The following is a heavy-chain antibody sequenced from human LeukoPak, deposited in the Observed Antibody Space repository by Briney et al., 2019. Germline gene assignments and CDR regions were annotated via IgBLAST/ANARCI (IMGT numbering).Heavy chain of an antibody. CDR3: ARAANMIVVVMNWFDP. D-gene: IGHD3-22*01. CDR1: GYTFTSYG. Sequence: ASVKVSCKASGYTFTSYGISWVRQAPGQGLEWMGWISAYNGNTNYAQKLQGRVTMTTDTSTSTAYMELRSLRSDDTAVYYCARAANMIVVVMNWFDPWGQGTLVTVSS. J-gene: IGHJ5*02. CDR2: ISAYNGNT. V-gene: IGHV1-18*01.